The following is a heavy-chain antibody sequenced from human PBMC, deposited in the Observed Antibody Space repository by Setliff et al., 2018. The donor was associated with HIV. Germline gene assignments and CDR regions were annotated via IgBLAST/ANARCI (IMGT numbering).Heavy chain of an antibody. CDR2: IGAVGGPT. D-gene: IGHD3-10*01. J-gene: IGHJ6*02. V-gene: IGHV3-23*01. CDR1: GFTFSTYA. Sequence: GGSLRLSCAASGFTFSTYAMGWVRQAPGKGLEWVSTIGAVGGPTHYAESVKGRFTISKDNSKNTLYLQMSSLRDEDTATYYCARKLRPGHGVDVWGQGTTVTVSS. CDR3: ARKLRPGHGVDV.